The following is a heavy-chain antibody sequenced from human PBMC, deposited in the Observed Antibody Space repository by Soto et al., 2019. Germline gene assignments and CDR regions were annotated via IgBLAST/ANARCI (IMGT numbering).Heavy chain of an antibody. CDR2: IIPIFGTA. Sequence: QVQLVQSGAEVKKPGSSVKVSCKASGGTFSSYAISWVRQAPGQGLEWMGGIIPIFGTANYAQKFQGRVTITADKSTSTAYMELSSLRSEDTAVYYCARVSVIGTDGGWELLRGYFDYWGQGTLVTVSS. CDR1: GGTFSSYA. D-gene: IGHD1-26*01. CDR3: ARVSVIGTDGGWELLRGYFDY. V-gene: IGHV1-69*06. J-gene: IGHJ4*02.